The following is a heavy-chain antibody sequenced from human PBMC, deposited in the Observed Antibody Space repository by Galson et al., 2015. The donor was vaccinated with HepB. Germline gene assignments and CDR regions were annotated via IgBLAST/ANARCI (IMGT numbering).Heavy chain of an antibody. D-gene: IGHD6-19*01. Sequence: LRLSCAASGFSFNFYTMYWVRQAPGKGLEYVLSIRTNGVTTDYADSVGGRFTISRDNSKNTLYLQMSSLRTADTAVYHCVRDRSQHYYGMDVWGQGTTVTVSS. CDR2: IRTNGVTT. CDR3: VRDRSQHYYGMDV. V-gene: IGHV3-64D*08. CDR1: GFSFNFYT. J-gene: IGHJ6*01.